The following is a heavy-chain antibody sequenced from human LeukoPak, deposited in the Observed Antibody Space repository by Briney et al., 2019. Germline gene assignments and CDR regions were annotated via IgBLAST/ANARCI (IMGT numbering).Heavy chain of an antibody. V-gene: IGHV4-34*01. CDR1: GGSFSGYY. J-gene: IGHJ4*02. CDR2: INHSGGT. CDR3: ARGWGYSYGLGG. D-gene: IGHD5-18*01. Sequence: KASETLSLTCAVYGGSFSGYYWSWIRQPPGKGLEWIGEINHSGGTNYNPSLKSRVTISVDTSKNQFSLKLSSVTAADTAVYYCARGWGYSYGLGGWGQGTLVTVSS.